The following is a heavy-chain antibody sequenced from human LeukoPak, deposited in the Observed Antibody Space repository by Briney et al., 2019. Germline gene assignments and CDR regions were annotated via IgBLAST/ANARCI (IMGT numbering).Heavy chain of an antibody. D-gene: IGHD3-22*01. V-gene: IGHV1-69*06. CDR1: GGTFSNYD. Sequence: ASVKVSCKASGGTFSNYDINWVRQAPGQGLEWMGGIIPIFGTANYAQKFQGRVTITADKSTSTAYMEWISLRSEDTAMYYCASLYYDSSGFYPGGRWFDPWGQGTLVTVSS. CDR3: ASLYYDSSGFYPGGRWFDP. CDR2: IIPIFGTA. J-gene: IGHJ5*02.